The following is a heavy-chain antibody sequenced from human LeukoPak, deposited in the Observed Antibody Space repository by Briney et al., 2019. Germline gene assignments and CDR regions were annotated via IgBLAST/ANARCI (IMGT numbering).Heavy chain of an antibody. D-gene: IGHD6-13*01. CDR3: ARVGIAAARAFDL. CDR2: TSYLSKGSN. J-gene: IGHJ3*01. Sequence: SQTLSLTCVISGDSVSRNGASWAWIRQSPSRGLEWLGRTSYLSKGSNDYAPSLKSRLNFNSDTSRNQISLQLYSVTPEYTAVYYCARVGIAAARAFDLWGQGTVVIVSS. V-gene: IGHV6-1*01. CDR1: GDSVSRNGAS.